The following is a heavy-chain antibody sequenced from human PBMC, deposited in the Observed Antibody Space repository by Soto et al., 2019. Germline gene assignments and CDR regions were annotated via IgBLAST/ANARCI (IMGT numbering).Heavy chain of an antibody. CDR3: AREVWGRYCISTSCYAVGYSSSLKNWFDP. CDR1: GGSVSSGSYY. D-gene: IGHD2-2*01. CDR2: IYYSGST. Sequence: SETLSLTCTVSGGSVSSGSYYWSWIRQPPGKGLEWIGYIYYSGSTNYNPSLKSRVTISVDTSKNQFSLKLSSVTAADTAVYYCAREVWGRYCISTSCYAVGYSSSLKNWFDPWGQGTLVTVS. V-gene: IGHV4-61*01. J-gene: IGHJ5*02.